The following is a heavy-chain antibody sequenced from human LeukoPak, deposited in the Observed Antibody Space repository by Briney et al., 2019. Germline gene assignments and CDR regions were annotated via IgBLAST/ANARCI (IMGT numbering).Heavy chain of an antibody. Sequence: GGSLRLSCAASGFTFNIFGIHWVRQAPGKGLEWVAAISPDGNLEYYTEFVKGRFTVSRDNSNNMIYLQMNSLRGEDSAVYYCAKINNYDDYWGQGTLVTVSS. D-gene: IGHD3-22*01. CDR2: ISPDGNLE. J-gene: IGHJ4*02. CDR1: GFTFNIFG. V-gene: IGHV3-30*18. CDR3: AKINNYDDY.